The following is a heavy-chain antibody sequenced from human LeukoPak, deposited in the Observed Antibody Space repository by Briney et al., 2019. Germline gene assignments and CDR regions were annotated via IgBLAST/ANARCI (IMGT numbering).Heavy chain of an antibody. Sequence: ASVKVSCKASGYTFTSYYMHWVRQAPGQGLEWMGIINPSGGRTSYAQKFQGRVTMTRDTSTSTVYMELSSLRSEDTAVYYCARVAVAGAYYYYGMDVWGQGTTVTVSS. V-gene: IGHV1-46*01. D-gene: IGHD6-19*01. CDR1: GYTFTSYY. J-gene: IGHJ6*02. CDR2: INPSGGRT. CDR3: ARVAVAGAYYYYGMDV.